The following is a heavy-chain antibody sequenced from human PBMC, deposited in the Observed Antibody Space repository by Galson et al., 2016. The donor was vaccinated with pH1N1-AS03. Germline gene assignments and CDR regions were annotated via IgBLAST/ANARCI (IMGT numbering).Heavy chain of an antibody. J-gene: IGHJ5*02. Sequence: SETLSLTCTVSGGSISNYYWTWIRQPPGKGLEWIGYIYYSGSTNHNPSLKSRVTISVDTSKNQFSLKLGSVTAADTAVYYCARDLGELLGWFDPWGQGTLVTVSS. D-gene: IGHD1-26*01. CDR1: GGSISNYY. V-gene: IGHV4-59*01. CDR3: ARDLGELLGWFDP. CDR2: IYYSGST.